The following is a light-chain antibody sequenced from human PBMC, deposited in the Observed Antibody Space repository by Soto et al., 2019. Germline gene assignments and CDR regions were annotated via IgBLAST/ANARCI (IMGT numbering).Light chain of an antibody. J-gene: IGLJ2*01. CDR2: RNN. CDR3: AAWDDSLSGPV. CDR1: SSNIGSNY. V-gene: IGLV1-47*01. Sequence: QSVLTQPPSASGTPGQRVTISCSGSSSNIGSNYLYWYQQLPGTAPKLLIYRNNQRPSGVPDRFSGSKSGTSASLAISGLRSEDEADYSCAAWDDSLSGPVFGGGTKLTVL.